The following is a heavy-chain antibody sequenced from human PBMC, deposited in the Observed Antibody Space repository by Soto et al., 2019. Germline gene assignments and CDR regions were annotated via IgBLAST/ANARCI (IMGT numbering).Heavy chain of an antibody. CDR1: GFTFSSYG. D-gene: IGHD1-1*01. V-gene: IGHV3-33*01. CDR2: IWYDGSNK. J-gene: IGHJ4*02. CDR3: ARDQSRSPTKRFDY. Sequence: GGSLRLSCAASGFTFSSYGMHWVRQAPGKGLEWVAVIWYDGSNKYYADSVKGRFTISRDNSKNTLYLQMNSLRAEDTAVYYCARDQSRSPTKRFDYWGQGTLVTVSS.